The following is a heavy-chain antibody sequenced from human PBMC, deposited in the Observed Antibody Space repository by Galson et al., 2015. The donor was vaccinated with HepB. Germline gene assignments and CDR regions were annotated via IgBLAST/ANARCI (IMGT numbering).Heavy chain of an antibody. D-gene: IGHD6-19*01. V-gene: IGHV3-23*01. CDR3: AKPELGMAVAKYYSDY. CDR2: ISGSGGST. J-gene: IGHJ4*02. CDR1: GFTFSSYA. Sequence: SLRLSCAASGFTFSSYAMSWVRQAPGKGLEWVSAISGSGGSTYYADSVKGRFTISRDNSKNTLYLQMNSLRAEDTAVYYCAKPELGMAVAKYYSDYWGQGTLVTVSS.